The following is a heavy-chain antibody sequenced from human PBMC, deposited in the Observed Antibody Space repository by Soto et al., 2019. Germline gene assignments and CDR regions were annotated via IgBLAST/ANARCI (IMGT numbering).Heavy chain of an antibody. D-gene: IGHD1-26*01. J-gene: IGHJ5*02. V-gene: IGHV4-39*07. CDR2: INHSGIT. Sequence: PSETLSLTCTVSGGSISSSSYYWGWIRQPPGKGLEWIGEINHSGITNYNPSLTSRVTMSVDTSKNQFSLKLVSVTAADAAVYYCARGFGRYQQQPHGFDPWGQGTLVTVSS. CDR1: GGSISSSSYY. CDR3: ARGFGRYQQQPHGFDP.